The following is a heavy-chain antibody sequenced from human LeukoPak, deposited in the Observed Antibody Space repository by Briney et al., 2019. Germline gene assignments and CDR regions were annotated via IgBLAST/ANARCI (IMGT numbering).Heavy chain of an antibody. CDR3: AREGIIVVPAARSATFWFDP. CDR1: GGSISSYY. J-gene: IGHJ5*02. V-gene: IGHV4-4*07. CDR2: IYTSGST. D-gene: IGHD2-2*01. Sequence: PSETLSLTCTVSGGSISSYYWSWIRQPAGKGLEWIGRIYTSGSTNYNPSLKSRVTMSVDTSKNQSSLKLSSVTAADTAVYYCAREGIIVVPAARSATFWFDPWGQGTLVTVSS.